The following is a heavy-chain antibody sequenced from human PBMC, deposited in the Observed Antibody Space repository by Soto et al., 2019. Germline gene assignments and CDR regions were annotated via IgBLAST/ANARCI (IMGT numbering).Heavy chain of an antibody. J-gene: IGHJ3*02. CDR3: AKDQSVRTYYYDSSGRNDAFDI. D-gene: IGHD3-22*01. CDR2: ISGSGGST. Sequence: EVQLLESGGGLVQPGGSLRLSCAASGFTFSSYAMSWVRQAPGKGLEWVSAISGSGGSTYYADSVKGRFTISRDNSKNTLYLQMTSLRAEDTAVYYCAKDQSVRTYYYDSSGRNDAFDIWGQGTMVTVSS. V-gene: IGHV3-23*01. CDR1: GFTFSSYA.